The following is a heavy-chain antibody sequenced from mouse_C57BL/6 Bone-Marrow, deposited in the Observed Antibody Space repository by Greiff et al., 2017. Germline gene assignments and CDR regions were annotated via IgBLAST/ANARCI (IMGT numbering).Heavy chain of an antibody. J-gene: IGHJ1*03. CDR3: ARHDTTVVARSYWYFDV. CDR1: GFTFSDYY. V-gene: IGHV5-12*01. Sequence: VQLKESGGGLVQPGGSLKLSCAASGFTFSDYYMYWVRQTPEKRLEWVAYISNGGGSTYYPDTVKGRFTISRDNAKNTLYLQMSRLKSEDTAMYYCARHDTTVVARSYWYFDVWGTGTTVTVSS. D-gene: IGHD1-1*01. CDR2: ISNGGGST.